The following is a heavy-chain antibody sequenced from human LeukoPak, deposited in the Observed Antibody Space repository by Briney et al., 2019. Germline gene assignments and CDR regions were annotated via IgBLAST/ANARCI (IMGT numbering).Heavy chain of an antibody. D-gene: IGHD1-1*01. J-gene: IGHJ4*02. CDR2: IYYTGST. V-gene: IGHV4-39*02. CDR1: GGSISSSSLY. CDR3: TRGPDNAKLGY. Sequence: SETLSLTCTVSGGSISSSSLYWSWIRQPPGKGLEWIGSIYYTGSTYYDPSLKSRVTISVDTSNNQFSLSLTSVTAADTAVYYCTRGPDNAKLGYWGQGTLVTVSS.